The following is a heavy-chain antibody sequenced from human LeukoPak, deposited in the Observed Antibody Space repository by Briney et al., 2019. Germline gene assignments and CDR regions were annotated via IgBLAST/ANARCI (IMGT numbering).Heavy chain of an antibody. CDR1: GYSFTSYW. V-gene: IGHV5-10-1*01. CDR3: ARHPPTGLLWFGGPPSWFDP. D-gene: IGHD3-10*01. J-gene: IGHJ5*02. CDR2: IDPSDSYT. Sequence: GESLKISCKGSGYSFTSYWISWVRQMPGKGLEWMGRIDPSDSYTNYSPSFQGHVTISADKSISTAYLQWSSLKASDTAMYYCARHPPTGLLWFGGPPSWFDPWGQGTLVTVSS.